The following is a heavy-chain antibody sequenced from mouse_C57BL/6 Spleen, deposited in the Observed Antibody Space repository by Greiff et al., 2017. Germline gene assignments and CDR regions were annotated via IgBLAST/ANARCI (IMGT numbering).Heavy chain of an antibody. CDR1: GYTFTSYW. CDR2: IHPNSGST. D-gene: IGHD2-1*01. V-gene: IGHV1-64*01. Sequence: QVQLQQPGAELVKPGASVKLSCKASGYTFTSYWMHWVKQRPGQGLEWIGMIHPNSGSTNYNEKFKSKDTLTVDKSSSTAYMQLSSLTSEDSAVYYCAREGYGNYSAWFAYWGQGTLVTVSA. CDR3: AREGYGNYSAWFAY. J-gene: IGHJ3*01.